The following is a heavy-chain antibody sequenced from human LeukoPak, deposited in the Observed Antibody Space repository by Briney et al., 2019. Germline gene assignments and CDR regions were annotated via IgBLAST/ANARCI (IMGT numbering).Heavy chain of an antibody. CDR3: AKDFYGSGADNFGSYYGMDV. CDR1: EFTLSIYW. D-gene: IGHD3-10*01. Sequence: GGSLRLSCSASEFTLSIYWMSSVRPAPGKGLEWVANIKQDGNEKYYVDSVTGRFTISRDNAKNSLYLQMNNLRAEDAAVYYCAKDFYGSGADNFGSYYGMDVWGQGTTVTVSS. V-gene: IGHV3-7*01. J-gene: IGHJ6*02. CDR2: IKQDGNEK.